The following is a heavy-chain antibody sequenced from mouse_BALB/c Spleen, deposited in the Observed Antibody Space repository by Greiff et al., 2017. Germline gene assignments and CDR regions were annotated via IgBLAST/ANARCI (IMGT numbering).Heavy chain of an antibody. CDR3: ARSTTATGFAY. V-gene: IGHV3-2*02. Sequence: EVKLQESGPGLVKPSQSLSLTCTVTGYSITSDYAWNWIRQFPGNKLEWMGYISYSGSTSYNPSLKSRISITRDTSKNQFFLQLNSVTTEDTATYYCARSTTATGFAYWGQGTLVTVSA. CDR1: GYSITSDYA. CDR2: ISYSGST. J-gene: IGHJ3*01. D-gene: IGHD1-2*01.